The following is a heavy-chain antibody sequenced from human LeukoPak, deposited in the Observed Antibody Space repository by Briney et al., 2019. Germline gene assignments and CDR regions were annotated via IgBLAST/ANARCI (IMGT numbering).Heavy chain of an antibody. V-gene: IGHV1-2*02. CDR2: INPNSGGT. CDR3: ARGYYDSSGYPTGPYWYFDL. D-gene: IGHD3-22*01. J-gene: IGHJ2*01. CDR1: GYTFTGYY. Sequence: ASVKVSCKASGYTFTGYYMHWVRQAPGQGLEWMGWINPNSGGTNYAQKFQGRVTMTRDTSISTAYMELSRLRSDDTAVYYCARGYYDSSGYPTGPYWYFDLWGRGTLVTVSS.